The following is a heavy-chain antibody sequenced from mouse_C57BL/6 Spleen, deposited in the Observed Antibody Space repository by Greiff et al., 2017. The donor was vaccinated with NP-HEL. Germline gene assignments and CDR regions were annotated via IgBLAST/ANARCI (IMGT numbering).Heavy chain of an antibody. CDR3: ARGGGTAQAFFDY. CDR1: GYTFTSYW. CDR2: IYPGSGST. J-gene: IGHJ2*01. Sequence: QVQLQQPGAELVKPGASVKMSCKASGYTFTSYWITWVKQRPGQGLEWIGDIYPGSGSTNYNEKFKSKATLTVDTSSSTAYMQLSSLTSEDSAVYYCARGGGTAQAFFDYWGQGTTLTVSS. V-gene: IGHV1-55*01. D-gene: IGHD3-2*02.